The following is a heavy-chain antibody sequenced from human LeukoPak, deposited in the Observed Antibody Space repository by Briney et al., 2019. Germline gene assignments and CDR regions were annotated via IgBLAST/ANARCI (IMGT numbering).Heavy chain of an antibody. CDR2: MNTGTGNP. CDR3: ASMGAHGFDH. J-gene: IGHJ4*02. D-gene: IGHD3-16*01. V-gene: IGHV7-4-1*02. CDR1: GYTFSSYA. Sequence: GASVKVSCKTSGYTFSSYAINWVRQAPGQGLEFMGWMNTGTGNPTYAQGFTGRFVFSLDTSVGTAYLQISTLKPEDTAVYFCASMGAHGFDHWGQGSLVTVSS.